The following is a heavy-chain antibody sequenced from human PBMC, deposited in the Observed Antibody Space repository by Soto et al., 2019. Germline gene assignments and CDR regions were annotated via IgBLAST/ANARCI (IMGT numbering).Heavy chain of an antibody. J-gene: IGHJ6*02. CDR2: ISYDGSNK. V-gene: IGHV3-30-3*01. CDR1: GFTFSSYA. Sequence: PGGSLRLSCAASGFTFSSYAMRWVRQAPGKGLEWVAVISYDGSNKYYADSVKGRFTISRDNSKNTLYLQMNSLRAEDTAVYYCARDKIVVVMDVWGQGTTVTVSS. CDR3: ARDKIVVVMDV. D-gene: IGHD3-22*01.